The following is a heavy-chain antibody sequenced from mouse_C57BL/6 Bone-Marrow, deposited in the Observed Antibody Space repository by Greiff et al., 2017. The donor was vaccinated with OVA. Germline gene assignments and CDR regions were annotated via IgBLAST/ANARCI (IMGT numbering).Heavy chain of an antibody. J-gene: IGHJ4*01. CDR2: ISNGGGST. D-gene: IGHD2-4*01. CDR1: GFTFSDYY. CDR3: ARRRLRRDYYAMDY. V-gene: IGHV5-12*01. Sequence: EVKLVESGGGLVQPGGSLKLSCAASGFTFSDYYMYWVRQTPEKRLEWVAYISNGGGSTYYPDTVKGRFTISRDNAKNTLYLQMSRLKSEDTAMYYCARRRLRRDYYAMDYWGQGTSVTVSS.